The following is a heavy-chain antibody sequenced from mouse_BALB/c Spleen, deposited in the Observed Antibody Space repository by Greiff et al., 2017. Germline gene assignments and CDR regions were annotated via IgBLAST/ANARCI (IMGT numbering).Heavy chain of an antibody. J-gene: IGHJ3*01. Sequence: EVKLVESGGGLVQPGGSRKLSCAASGFTFSSFGMHWVRQAPEKGLEWVAYISSGSSTIYYADTVKGRFTISRDNPKNTLFLQMTSLRSEDTAMYYCARSMITTDPWFAYWGQGTLVTVSA. CDR1: GFTFSSFG. D-gene: IGHD2-4*01. CDR2: ISSGSSTI. V-gene: IGHV5-17*02. CDR3: ARSMITTDPWFAY.